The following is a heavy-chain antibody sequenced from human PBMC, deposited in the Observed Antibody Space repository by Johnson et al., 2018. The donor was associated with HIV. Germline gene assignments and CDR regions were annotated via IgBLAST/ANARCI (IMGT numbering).Heavy chain of an antibody. J-gene: IGHJ3*02. CDR1: GFTFDDYA. Sequence: VQLVESGGGLVKPGGYLRLSCAASGFTFDDYAMHWVRLAPGKGLEWVSGISWNSGSIAYADSVKGRFTTSRDNAKNSLYLQVKSLRAEDTALYLCTKDNGIAGTSGDAFDIWGQGTMVTVSS. D-gene: IGHD6-13*01. V-gene: IGHV3-9*01. CDR3: TKDNGIAGTSGDAFDI. CDR2: ISWNSGSI.